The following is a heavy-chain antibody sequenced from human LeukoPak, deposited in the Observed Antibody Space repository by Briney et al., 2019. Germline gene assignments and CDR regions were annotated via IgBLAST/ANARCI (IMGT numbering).Heavy chain of an antibody. D-gene: IGHD6-13*01. CDR1: GFTFRSYA. Sequence: PGGSLRLSCAASGFTFRSYAMNWVRQAPGKGLEWVSTISGSGGTTYYADSVKGRFTISRDNSKNTLFLQMNSLRAEDTAVYYCAKGDNSIWTVDHWGQGTLVTVSS. J-gene: IGHJ4*02. CDR2: ISGSGGTT. CDR3: AKGDNSIWTVDH. V-gene: IGHV3-23*01.